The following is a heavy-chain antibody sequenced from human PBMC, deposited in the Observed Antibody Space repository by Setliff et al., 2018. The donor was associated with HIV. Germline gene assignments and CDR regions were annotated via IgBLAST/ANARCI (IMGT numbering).Heavy chain of an antibody. CDR2: IYYSGST. V-gene: IGHV4-28*01. CDR1: GDSISTNHW. CDR3: ARRGVMITFGGVYFNY. J-gene: IGHJ4*02. Sequence: PSETLSLTCTVSGDSISTNHWWSWIRQLPGKGLEWIGYIYYSGSTFYNPSLKSRVSISADTSKNQFSLKLRSVTAADTAVYYCARRGVMITFGGVYFNYWGQGTLVTVSS. D-gene: IGHD3-16*01.